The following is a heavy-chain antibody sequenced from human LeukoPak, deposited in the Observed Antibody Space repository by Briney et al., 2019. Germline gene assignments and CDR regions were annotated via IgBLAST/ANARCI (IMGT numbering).Heavy chain of an antibody. V-gene: IGHV4-4*07. CDR2: IYTSGST. Sequence: SQTLSLTCTVSGASISSYYWSWVRQPAGEGLEWIGRIYTSGSTNYKPSLKSRVTMSVDTSKNQFSLKLTSVTAADTAVYYCARDGVENSSWYPLDSWGPGTLVTVSS. CDR3: ARDGVENSSWYPLDS. J-gene: IGHJ4*02. CDR1: GASISSYY. D-gene: IGHD6-13*01.